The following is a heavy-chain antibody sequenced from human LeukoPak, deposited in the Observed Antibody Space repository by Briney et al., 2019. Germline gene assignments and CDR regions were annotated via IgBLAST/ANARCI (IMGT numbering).Heavy chain of an antibody. D-gene: IGHD2-15*01. CDR3: ARDRDVDDFDS. J-gene: IGHJ4*01. CDR1: GGSISNYF. CDR2: MSYSGHT. Sequence: PSETLSLTCTVSGGSISNYFWGWTRQAPGKGLEWIVSMSYSGHTYYNPSLKSRVTTSIDTSKNQLSLNLKSVTAADTAVYYCARDRDVDDFDSWGHGTLVTVYS. V-gene: IGHV4-39*07.